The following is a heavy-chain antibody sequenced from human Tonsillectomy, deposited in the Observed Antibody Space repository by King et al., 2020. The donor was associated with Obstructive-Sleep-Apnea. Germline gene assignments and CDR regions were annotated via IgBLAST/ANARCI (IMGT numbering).Heavy chain of an antibody. J-gene: IGHJ6*02. CDR3: ARVGRGWGSHYYYYYGMDV. CDR1: GGSFSGYY. V-gene: IGHV4-34*01. Sequence: VQLQQWGAGLLKPSETLSLTCAVYGGSFSGYYWSWIRQPPGKGLEWIGEINHSGSTNYNPSLKSLVTISVDTSKNQFSLKLSSVTAADTAVYYCARVGRGWGSHYYYYYGMDVWGQGTTVTVSS. CDR2: INHSGST. D-gene: IGHD7-27*01.